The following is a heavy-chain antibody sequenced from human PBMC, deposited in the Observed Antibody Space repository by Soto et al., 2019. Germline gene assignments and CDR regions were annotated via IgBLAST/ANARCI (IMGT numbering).Heavy chain of an antibody. D-gene: IGHD3-3*01. CDR1: GGSVSSGSYY. CDR3: SGVEWLPHYYYGMDV. CDR2: IYYNGST. J-gene: IGHJ6*02. Sequence: SETLSLTCTVSGGSVSSGSYYWSWIRQPPGKRLEWIGYIYYNGSTNYSPSLKSRVTISLDTSKNQFSVTLTSVTAADTAVYYCSGVEWLPHYYYGMDVWGQGTTVTVSS. V-gene: IGHV4-61*01.